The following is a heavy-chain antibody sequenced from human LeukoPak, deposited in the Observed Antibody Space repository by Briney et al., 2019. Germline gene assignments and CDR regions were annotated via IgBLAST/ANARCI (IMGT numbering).Heavy chain of an antibody. D-gene: IGHD1-26*01. V-gene: IGHV1-69*05. J-gene: IGHJ3*02. CDR1: GGTFSSYA. CDR3: ARVTLGSGSYTVAFDI. Sequence: ASVKVSCKASGGTFSSYAISWVRQAPGQGLEWMGGIIPIFGTANYAQKFQGRVTITTDESTSTAYMELSSLRSEDTAVYYCARVTLGSGSYTVAFDIWGQGTMVTVSS. CDR2: IIPIFGTA.